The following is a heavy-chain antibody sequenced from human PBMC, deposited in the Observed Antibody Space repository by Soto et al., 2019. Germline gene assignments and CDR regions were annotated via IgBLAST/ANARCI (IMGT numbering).Heavy chain of an antibody. CDR1: GFTFRKFW. J-gene: IGHJ1*01. CDR3: AIQDCTNDVCLEAAVTVGGALES. CDR2: ISSDGTTT. V-gene: IGHV3-74*01. D-gene: IGHD2-8*01. Sequence: EVQLVQSGGGLAQPGKSLRLSCATPGFTFRKFWMHWVRQVPGKGPVWVSYISSDGTTTDYADSVKGRFTISRDNANETVYLQMDSLRAEDTAVYYCAIQDCTNDVCLEAAVTVGGALESWGQGTLVTVSS.